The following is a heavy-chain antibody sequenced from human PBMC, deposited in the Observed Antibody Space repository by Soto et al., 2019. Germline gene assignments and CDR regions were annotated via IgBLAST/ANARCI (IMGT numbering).Heavy chain of an antibody. Sequence: GGSLRLSCAASGFTFSSYAMHWVRQAPGKGLEWVAVISYDGSNKYYADSVKGRFTISRDNSKNTLYLQMNSLRAEDTAVYYCSKDWQLLHDYWGQVTLVTVSS. V-gene: IGHV3-30-3*01. CDR2: ISYDGSNK. J-gene: IGHJ4*02. CDR3: SKDWQLLHDY. D-gene: IGHD6-6*01. CDR1: GFTFSSYA.